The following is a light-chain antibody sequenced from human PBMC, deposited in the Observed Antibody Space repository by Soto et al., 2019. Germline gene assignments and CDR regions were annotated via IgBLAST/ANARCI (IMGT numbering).Light chain of an antibody. J-gene: IGKJ5*01. CDR1: QSISSW. CDR3: QQRSSWPIT. Sequence: DIQMTQSPSTLSSSVGDRFTITCRASQSISSWLAWYQQKPGKAPKLLIYDASSLESGVPSRFSGSGSGTEFTLTISSLEPEDFAVYYCQQRSSWPITFGQGTRWRL. CDR2: DAS. V-gene: IGKV1-5*01.